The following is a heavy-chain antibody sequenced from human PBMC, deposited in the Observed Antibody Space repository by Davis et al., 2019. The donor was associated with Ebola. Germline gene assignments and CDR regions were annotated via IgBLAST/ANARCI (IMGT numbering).Heavy chain of an antibody. CDR2: IWYDGSNK. CDR3: AKGDRFLEWLLVDY. V-gene: IGHV3-33*06. J-gene: IGHJ4*02. Sequence: GESLKISCAASGFTFSSYGMHWVRQAPGKGLEWVAVIWYDGSNKYYADSVKGRFTISRDNSKNTLYLQMNSLRAEDTAVYYCAKGDRFLEWLLVDYWGQGTLVTVSS. D-gene: IGHD3-3*01. CDR1: GFTFSSYG.